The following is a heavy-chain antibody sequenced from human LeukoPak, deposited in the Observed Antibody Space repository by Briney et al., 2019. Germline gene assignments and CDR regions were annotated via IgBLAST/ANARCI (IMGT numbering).Heavy chain of an antibody. CDR3: AKGDGVVGATGDISAFDI. V-gene: IGHV3-9*03. CDR2: ISWNSGSI. Sequence: PGGSLRLSCAASGFTFDDYAMHWVRQAPGKGLEWVSGISWNSGSIGYADSVKGRFTISRDNAKNSLYLQMNSLRAEDMALYYCAKGDGVVGATGDISAFDIWGQGTMVTVSS. J-gene: IGHJ3*02. D-gene: IGHD1-26*01. CDR1: GFTFDDYA.